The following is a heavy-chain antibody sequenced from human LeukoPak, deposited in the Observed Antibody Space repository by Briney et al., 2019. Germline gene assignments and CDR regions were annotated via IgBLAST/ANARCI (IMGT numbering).Heavy chain of an antibody. CDR2: IRYDGNNK. CDR3: AKDRWGAVASFDC. V-gene: IGHV3-30*02. CDR1: GFPFSDYV. D-gene: IGHD6-19*01. J-gene: IGHJ4*02. Sequence: GGSLRLSCAASGFPFSDYVMHWVRQAPGKGLEWVAVIRYDGNNKYYADSVKGRFTISRDNSKNMLYLQMNSLGTEDTAVYYCAKDRWGAVASFDCWGQGTLVTVSS.